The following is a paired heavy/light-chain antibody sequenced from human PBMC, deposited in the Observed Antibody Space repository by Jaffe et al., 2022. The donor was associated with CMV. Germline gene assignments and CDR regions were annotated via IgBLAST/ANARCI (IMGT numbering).Light chain of an antibody. CDR3: QQSYSVPWT. V-gene: IGKV1-39*01. CDR1: QSVAGY. Sequence: DIQMTQSPSSLSASVGDRVTITCRASQSVAGYLSWYQQRPGRAPKLLIYAATTLQSGVPSRFDGRASGADFTLTVSNLQPEDFATYYCQQSYSVPWTFGPGTRV. CDR2: AAT. J-gene: IGKJ1*01.
Heavy chain of an antibody. CDR2: ISSSGNTI. D-gene: IGHD4-4*01. V-gene: IGHV3-11*01. Sequence: QVQLVESGGGLVRPGGSLRLSCAASGFSFSDHYMTWVRQAPGKGLEWLSFISSSGNTIHYADSVMGRFTISRDNAKNSVYLHLNSLRVEDTAVYYCVRSYSQGLALDFWGQGALVTVSS. CDR3: VRSYSQGLALDF. CDR1: GFSFSDHY. J-gene: IGHJ4*02.